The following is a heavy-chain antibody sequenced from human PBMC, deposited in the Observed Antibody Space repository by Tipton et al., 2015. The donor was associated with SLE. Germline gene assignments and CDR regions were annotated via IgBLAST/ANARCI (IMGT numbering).Heavy chain of an antibody. Sequence: TLSLTCAVYGGSFSGYFWTWIRQPPGKGLEWIGEINHSGSTNYNPSLKRRVTVSVDPSKNRFSLRLSSVTAADTAAYYCARSPGVHGDDVWYFDLWGRGTLVTVSS. CDR3: ARSPGVHGDDVWYFDL. J-gene: IGHJ2*01. CDR1: GGSFSGYF. D-gene: IGHD4-17*01. V-gene: IGHV4-34*01. CDR2: INHSGST.